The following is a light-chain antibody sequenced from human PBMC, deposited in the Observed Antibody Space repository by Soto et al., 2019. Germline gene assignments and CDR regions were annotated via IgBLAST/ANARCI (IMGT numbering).Light chain of an antibody. V-gene: IGKV1-5*03. CDR1: QSISTY. CDR2: ETS. CDR3: QQYNSYSWT. Sequence: DIQMTQSPSSLSASVGDRVTITCRASQSISTYLNWYQQKPGKAPKLLIYETSSLESGVPSRFGGSGSGTEFTLTISSLQPDDFAIYYRQQYNSYSWTFGQGTKVDIK. J-gene: IGKJ1*01.